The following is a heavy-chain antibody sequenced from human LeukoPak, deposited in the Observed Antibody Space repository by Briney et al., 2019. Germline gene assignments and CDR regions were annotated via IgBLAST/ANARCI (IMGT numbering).Heavy chain of an antibody. D-gene: IGHD6-13*01. J-gene: IGHJ4*02. CDR1: GFTFSNYW. CDR2: IKQDGSVI. V-gene: IGHV3-7*05. Sequence: GGSLRLSCAASGFTFSNYWMSWVRQAPGKGLEWVANIKQDGSVIYYMDSGKGRFTISRDNAKNALHLQMNSLRAEDTAVYYCARIGYSSSCFDYWGQGTLVTVSS. CDR3: ARIGYSSSCFDY.